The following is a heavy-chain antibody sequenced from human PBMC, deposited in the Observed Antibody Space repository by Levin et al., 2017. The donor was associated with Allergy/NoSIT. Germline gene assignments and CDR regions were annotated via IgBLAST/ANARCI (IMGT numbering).Heavy chain of an antibody. V-gene: IGHV1-2*02. J-gene: IGHJ4*02. CDR1: GYTFTGYY. CDR2: INPNSGGT. CDR3: ARDLLAAAGKPSY. D-gene: IGHD6-13*01. Sequence: GASVKVSCKASGYTFTGYYMHWVRQAPGQGLEWMGWINPNSGGTNYAQKFQGRVTMTRDTSISTAYMELSRLRSDDTAVYYCARDLLAAAGKPSYWGQGTLVTVSS.